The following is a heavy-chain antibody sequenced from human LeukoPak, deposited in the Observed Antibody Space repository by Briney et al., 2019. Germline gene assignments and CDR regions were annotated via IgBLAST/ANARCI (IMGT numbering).Heavy chain of an antibody. Sequence: PGVSLRLSCAASGFTFSSYWMHWVRQAPGKGLVGVSRINSDGSSTAYADSVKGRFTISRDNAKNTLYLQMNSLRAGDTAVFYCARAPVQYCGGDCDAFDIWGQGTMVTVSS. J-gene: IGHJ3*02. CDR3: ARAPVQYCGGDCDAFDI. D-gene: IGHD2-21*02. CDR2: INSDGSST. V-gene: IGHV3-74*01. CDR1: GFTFSSYW.